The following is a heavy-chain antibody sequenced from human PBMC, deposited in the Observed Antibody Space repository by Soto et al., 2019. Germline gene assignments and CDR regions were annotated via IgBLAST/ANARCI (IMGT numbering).Heavy chain of an antibody. CDR1: GGTFSRDA. CDR2: IIPMFGTA. CDR3: ARGRVVRESYYYYGMDV. V-gene: IGHV1-69*06. J-gene: IGHJ6*02. D-gene: IGHD3-10*01. Sequence: QVQLVQSGAEVKRPGSSVKVSCKASGGTFSRDAISWVRQAPGQGLEWMGGIIPMFGTAKYVQKFQGRVTITADKSTSTAYMELSSLRSEDTAVYYCARGRVVRESYYYYGMDVWGQGTTVTVSS.